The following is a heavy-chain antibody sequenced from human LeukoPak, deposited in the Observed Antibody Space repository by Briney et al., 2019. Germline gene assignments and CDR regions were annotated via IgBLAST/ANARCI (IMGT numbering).Heavy chain of an antibody. CDR1: GTTYG. Sequence: ASVKVSRKASGTTYGISWVRQAPGQGLEWMGWISPYNGNKKYVQKFQGRVTMTTDTSTSTAYMELRSLRSDDTALYYCTRGGYCSNTGRFAFDVRGQGTMVTVSS. V-gene: IGHV1-18*04. J-gene: IGHJ3*01. CDR2: ISPYNGNK. D-gene: IGHD2-2*01. CDR3: TRGGYCSNTGRFAFDV.